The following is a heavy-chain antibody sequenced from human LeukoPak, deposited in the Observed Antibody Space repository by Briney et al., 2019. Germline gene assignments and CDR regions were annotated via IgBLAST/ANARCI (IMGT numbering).Heavy chain of an antibody. Sequence: ASVKVSCKASGYTFTCPYIHWMRQAPGQGLEWMGWINPNSSGQNYAQKFQGRVTMTRETSISTAYMELSRLRSDDTAVYYCARGYCSGGSCYSVENWFDPWGQGTLVTVSS. CDR3: ARGYCSGGSCYSVENWFDP. V-gene: IGHV1-2*02. CDR2: INPNSSGQ. CDR1: GYTFTCPY. D-gene: IGHD2-15*01. J-gene: IGHJ5*02.